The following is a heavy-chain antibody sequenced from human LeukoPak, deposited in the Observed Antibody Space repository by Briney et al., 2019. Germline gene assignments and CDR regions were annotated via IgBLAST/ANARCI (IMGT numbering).Heavy chain of an antibody. D-gene: IGHD2-21*02. CDR1: GFTFSSYN. CDR2: IRHDESDK. CDR3: AKDSGAGDCAFDY. V-gene: IGHV3-30*02. J-gene: IGHJ4*02. Sequence: GGSLRLSCAASGFTFSSYNMHWVRQAPGKGLEWVAFIRHDESDKYYADSLKGRFTISRDNSKNTVWLQMNSLRAEDTAMYYCAKDSGAGDCAFDYWGQGTLVTVSS.